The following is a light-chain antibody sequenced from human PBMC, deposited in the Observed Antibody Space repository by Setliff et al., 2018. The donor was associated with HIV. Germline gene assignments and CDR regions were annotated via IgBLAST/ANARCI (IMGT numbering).Light chain of an antibody. Sequence: QSALTQPASVSGSPGQSITISCTGTSSDVGGYNFVSWYQHHPGKAPILMIYDVSTRPSGVSNRFSGSKSDNTASLTISGLQAEDEADYYCSSYTSSSTLNVFGTGTKGTV. J-gene: IGLJ1*01. CDR3: SSYTSSSTLNV. CDR1: SSDVGGYNF. V-gene: IGLV2-14*03. CDR2: DVS.